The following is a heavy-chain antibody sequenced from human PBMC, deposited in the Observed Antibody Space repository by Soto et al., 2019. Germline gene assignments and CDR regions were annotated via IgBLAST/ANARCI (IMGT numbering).Heavy chain of an antibody. J-gene: IGHJ4*02. CDR2: ISSGDSKT. CDR1: GFTFSGYA. D-gene: IGHD5-12*01. CDR3: AKLDVVATVEGGFDY. Sequence: EVPLLESGGGLVQPGGSLRLSCAASGFTFSGYAMSWVRQAPGKGLEWVSTISSGDSKTYYADSVKGRFTISRDNSKNTLYLQVNSLRAEDTAVYYCAKLDVVATVEGGFDYWGQGTLVTVSS. V-gene: IGHV3-23*01.